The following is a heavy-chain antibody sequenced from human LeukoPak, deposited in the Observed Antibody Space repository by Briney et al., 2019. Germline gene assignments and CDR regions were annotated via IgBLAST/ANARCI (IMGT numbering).Heavy chain of an antibody. J-gene: IGHJ5*02. Sequence: PGGSLRLSCAASGFTFSTYDMHWVRQPTGKGLEWVSAIGTTGDTYYAGSVKGRFTISRQNSRDSLYLQMSSLRAGDTAVYYCARALGGGIIPVNWFDPWGQGTLVTVSS. CDR2: IGTTGDT. V-gene: IGHV3-13*04. D-gene: IGHD2-15*01. CDR1: GFTFSTYD. CDR3: ARALGGGIIPVNWFDP.